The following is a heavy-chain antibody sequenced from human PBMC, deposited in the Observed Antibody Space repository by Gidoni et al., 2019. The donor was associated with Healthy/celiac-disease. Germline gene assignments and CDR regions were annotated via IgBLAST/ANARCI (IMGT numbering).Heavy chain of an antibody. CDR1: GFTFSSYG. D-gene: IGHD4-17*01. J-gene: IGHJ6*02. V-gene: IGHV3-33*01. CDR2: ILYDVINK. CDR3: ARDRSEQDYGDYYYGMDV. Sequence: QVQLVESGGGVVQPGRSLRLSCAASGFTFSSYGMHWVRQAPGKGLEWVAVILYDVINKYYADSVKGRFTISRDNSKNTLYLQMNSLRAEDTAVYYCARDRSEQDYGDYYYGMDVWGQGTTVTVSS.